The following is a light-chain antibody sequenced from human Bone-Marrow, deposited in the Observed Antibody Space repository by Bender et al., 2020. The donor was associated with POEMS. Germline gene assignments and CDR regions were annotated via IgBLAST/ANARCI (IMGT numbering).Light chain of an antibody. V-gene: IGLV1-36*01. CDR3: AAWDGSLHGVV. CDR1: SSNIGNHG. CDR2: YDD. J-gene: IGLJ2*01. Sequence: QSVVTQPPSLSEAPRQRVTISCSGSSSNIGNHGVNWYQQLPGEAPKLLIYYDDLLTPGVSDRFSASKSGTSASLAISELQSEDEADYYGAAWDGSLHGVVFSGGTKLTVL.